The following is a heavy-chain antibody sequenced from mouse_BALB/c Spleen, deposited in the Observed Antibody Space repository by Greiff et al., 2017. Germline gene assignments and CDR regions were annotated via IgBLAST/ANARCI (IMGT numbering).Heavy chain of an antibody. CDR2: ISDGGSYT. V-gene: IGHV5-4*02. J-gene: IGHJ1*01. Sequence: EVMLVESGGGLVKPGGSLKLSCAASGFTFSDYYMYWVRQTPEKRLEWVATISDGGSYTYYPDSVKGRFTISRDNAKNNLYLQMSSLKSEDTAMYYCARDYYGSRYFDVWGAGTTVTVSS. D-gene: IGHD1-1*01. CDR3: ARDYYGSRYFDV. CDR1: GFTFSDYY.